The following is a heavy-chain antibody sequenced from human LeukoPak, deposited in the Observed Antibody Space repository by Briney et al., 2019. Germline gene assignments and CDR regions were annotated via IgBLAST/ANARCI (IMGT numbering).Heavy chain of an antibody. CDR1: GFTFSGYW. D-gene: IGHD2-8*02. CDR3: VGDILVMGY. V-gene: IGHV3-74*01. J-gene: IGHJ4*02. CDR2: ISSDGTDT. Sequence: GGSLRLSCAASGFTFSGYWVHWVRHAPGKGLVWVSGISSDGTDTNYADSVKGRFTISRDNAKNTLYLQMNSLRADDTAVYYCVGDILVMGYWGQGTPVTVSS.